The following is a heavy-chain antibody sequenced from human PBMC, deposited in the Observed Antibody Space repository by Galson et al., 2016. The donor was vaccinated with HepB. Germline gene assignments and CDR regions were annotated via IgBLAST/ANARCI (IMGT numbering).Heavy chain of an antibody. Sequence: SVKVYCKVSGYRFPTYGISWVRQAPGQGLEWLGWISANSGNTYYAQKFQDRVTMTRDTSASTVYMDLRSLRSDDTAVYYCARDVQFRLDYWGQGTLVTVSS. J-gene: IGHJ4*02. CDR2: ISANSGNT. CDR1: GYRFPTYG. V-gene: IGHV1-18*04. D-gene: IGHD5-24*01. CDR3: ARDVQFRLDY.